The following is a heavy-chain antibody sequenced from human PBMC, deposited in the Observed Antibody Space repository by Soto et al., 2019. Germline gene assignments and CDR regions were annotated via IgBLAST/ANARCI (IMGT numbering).Heavy chain of an antibody. V-gene: IGHV6-1*01. CDR2: IYYRSEWFN. J-gene: IGHJ6*02. Sequence: SQTPSLTCVISGDSVFSNGACWNWIRQSPSRGLQWLGRIYYRSEWFNDYAASVESRMAINTDTSRNQFSLQLNYVTPEDTAVYYCARVHCSAGTCLDGLDFWGQGTTVTVSS. D-gene: IGHD2-15*01. CDR3: ARVHCSAGTCLDGLDF. CDR1: GDSVFSNGAC.